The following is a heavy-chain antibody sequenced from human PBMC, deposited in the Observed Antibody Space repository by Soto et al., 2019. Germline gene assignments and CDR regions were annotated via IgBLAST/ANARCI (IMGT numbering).Heavy chain of an antibody. CDR3: ASYMVRGVIHYYY. D-gene: IGHD3-10*01. V-gene: IGHV4-39*01. CDR1: GGSISSSSYY. Sequence: SETLSLTCTVSGGSISSSSYYWGWIRQPPGKGLEWIGSIYYSGSTYYNPSLKSRVTISVDTSKNQFSLKLSSVTAADTAVYYCASYMVRGVIHYYYWGQGTLVTVSS. CDR2: IYYSGST. J-gene: IGHJ4*02.